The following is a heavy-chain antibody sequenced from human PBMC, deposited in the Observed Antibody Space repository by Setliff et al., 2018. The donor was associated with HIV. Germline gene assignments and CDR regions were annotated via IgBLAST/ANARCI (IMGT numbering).Heavy chain of an antibody. CDR1: GGSASNSRYY. D-gene: IGHD3-16*02. CDR3: ARSYRRDAFDI. V-gene: IGHV4-39*01. CDR2: IHYNEKT. J-gene: IGHJ3*02. Sequence: KPSETLSLTCTVSGGSASNSRYYWAWIRQPPGKGLEYIGSIHYNEKTYYNPSLKSRVTISRDTSKNQFSLNLSSVTAADTAMYYCARSYRRDAFDIWGPGTMVTVSS.